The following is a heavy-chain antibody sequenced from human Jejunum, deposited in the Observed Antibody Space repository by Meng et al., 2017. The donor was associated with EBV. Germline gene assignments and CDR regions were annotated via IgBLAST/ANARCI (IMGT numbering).Heavy chain of an antibody. J-gene: IGHJ2*01. CDR2: ISVKNGEA. Sequence: QVQLLQVVDDAKKPGASMKVSCKASGYIFTNYDISWVRQAPGQGLEWMGWISVKNGEAKYPQNFQGRVTMTTDTTTSTAYMELRSLTSDDTAVYYCARYVPNGSFWYFDFWGRGTLVTVSS. CDR1: GYIFTNYD. CDR3: ARYVPNGSFWYFDF. D-gene: IGHD6-13*01. V-gene: IGHV1-18*01.